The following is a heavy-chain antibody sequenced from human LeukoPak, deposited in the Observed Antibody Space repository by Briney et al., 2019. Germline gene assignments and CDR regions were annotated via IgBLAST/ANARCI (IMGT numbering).Heavy chain of an antibody. CDR1: GASTSNNNW. V-gene: IGHV4-4*02. J-gene: IGHJ4*02. CDR2: IHHSGGT. CDR3: ARHGHSGYGFDY. Sequence: PSGTLSLTCAVSGASTSNNNWWSWVRQPPGKGLEWIGEIHHSGGTSFNPSLKSRVSMSVDKSKNQVSLKLATVTAADTAVYFCARHGHSGYGFDYWGQGTLVTVSS. D-gene: IGHD5-12*01.